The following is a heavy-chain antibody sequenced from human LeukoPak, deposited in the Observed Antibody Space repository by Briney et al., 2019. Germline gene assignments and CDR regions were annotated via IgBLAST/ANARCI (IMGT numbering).Heavy chain of an antibody. D-gene: IGHD6-6*01. CDR3: ARGPNSNWSGLDF. CDR2: ISPTGSTT. J-gene: IGHJ4*02. Sequence: GGSLRLSCTASGFSFSGHWMHWARHLPGKGLVWVSRISPTGSTTSYADSVKGRFTVSRDNAKNTLYLQVNNLRAKDTAVYYCARGPNSNWSGLDFWGQGTLLTVSS. CDR1: GFSFSGHW. V-gene: IGHV3-74*01.